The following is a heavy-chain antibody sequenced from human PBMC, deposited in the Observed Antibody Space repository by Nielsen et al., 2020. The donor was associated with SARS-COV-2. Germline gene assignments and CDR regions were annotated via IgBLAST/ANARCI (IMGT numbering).Heavy chain of an antibody. D-gene: IGHD1-1*01. J-gene: IGHJ4*02. Sequence: VRQMPGKGLEWMGIIYPGDSDTRYSPSFQGQVTISADKSISTAYLQWSSLKASDTAVYYCARQGVESFDYWGQGTLVTVSS. CDR3: ARQGVESFDY. CDR2: IYPGDSDT. V-gene: IGHV5-51*01.